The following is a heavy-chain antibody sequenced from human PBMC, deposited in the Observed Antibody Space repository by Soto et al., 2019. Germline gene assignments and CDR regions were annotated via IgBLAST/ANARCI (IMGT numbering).Heavy chain of an antibody. CDR1: GGSISSYY. CDR2: IYYSGST. J-gene: IGHJ3*02. CDR3: ARESPVAGRQVDAFGI. D-gene: IGHD6-19*01. V-gene: IGHV4-59*01. Sequence: SETLSLTCTVSGGSISSYYWSWIRQPPGKGLEWIGYIYYSGSTNYNPSLKSRVTISVDTSKNQFSLKLSSVTAADTAVYYCARESPVAGRQVDAFGIWGQGTMVTVSS.